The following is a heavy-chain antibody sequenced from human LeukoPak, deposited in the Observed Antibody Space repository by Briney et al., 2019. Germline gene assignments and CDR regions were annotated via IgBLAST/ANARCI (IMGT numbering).Heavy chain of an antibody. CDR3: ARINLQSGSYGYRFFDL. J-gene: IGHJ2*01. D-gene: IGHD1-26*01. V-gene: IGHV4-39*01. CDR2: IYYSGST. CDR1: GGSISSSSYY. Sequence: SETLSLTCTVCGGSISSSSYYWGWIRQPPGKGLEWIGSIYYSGSTYYNPSLKSRVTISVDTSKNQFSLKLSSVTAADTAVYYCARINLQSGSYGYRFFDLVVRGTLVTVSS.